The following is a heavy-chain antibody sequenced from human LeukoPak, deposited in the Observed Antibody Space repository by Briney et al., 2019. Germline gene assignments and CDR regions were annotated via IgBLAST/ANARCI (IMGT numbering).Heavy chain of an antibody. Sequence: PSETLSPTCTVSGGSISSYYWSWIRKPPGKGREGIGYFYYTGGTNYNPSLKSRVTISVDTSKNQFSLKLGSVTAADTAVYYCARVRRGVDAFDIWGQGTMVTVS. CDR3: ARVRRGVDAFDI. V-gene: IGHV4-59*13. CDR1: GGSISSYY. J-gene: IGHJ3*02. D-gene: IGHD3-10*01. CDR2: FYYTGGT.